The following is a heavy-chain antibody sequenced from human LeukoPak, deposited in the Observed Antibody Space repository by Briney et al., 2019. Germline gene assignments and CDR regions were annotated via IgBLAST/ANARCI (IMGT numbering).Heavy chain of an antibody. V-gene: IGHV3-33*06. CDR2: IWSDKSNR. CDR3: AKDAQRGFDYRNSLEN. Sequence: GRSLRLSCAAPGFIFNHHAMHWVRQAPGKGLDWVALIWSDKSNRLYADSVRGRLTISSDDSRKTDYLQMERMAAEDTAIYYCAKDAQRGFDYRNSLENWGQGALVTV. J-gene: IGHJ4*02. D-gene: IGHD4-11*01. CDR1: GFIFNHHA.